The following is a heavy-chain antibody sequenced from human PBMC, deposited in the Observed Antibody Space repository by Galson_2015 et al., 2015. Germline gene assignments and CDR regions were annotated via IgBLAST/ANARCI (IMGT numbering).Heavy chain of an antibody. CDR1: GGTFRGFA. V-gene: IGHV1-69*13. D-gene: IGHD2-2*01. CDR2: VIPNFGTP. Sequence: SVKVSCKASGGTFRGFAISWVRQAPGEGLEWMGGVIPNFGTPSYAKKFQGRVTITADESTNTASLELSSLRSEDTAVYYCARYCSSTSCSHWFDPWGQGTLVTVSS. CDR3: ARYCSSTSCSHWFDP. J-gene: IGHJ5*02.